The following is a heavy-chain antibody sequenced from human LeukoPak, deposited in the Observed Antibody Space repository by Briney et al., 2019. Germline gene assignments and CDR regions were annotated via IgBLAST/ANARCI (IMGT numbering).Heavy chain of an antibody. Sequence: ASVKVSCKASGYTFTSYGISWVRQAPGQGLEWMGWISAYNGNTNYAQKLQGRVTMTTDTSTSTAYMELRSLRSDDTAVYYCARDISLTIFGVVIRDSNWFDPWGQGTLVTVSS. J-gene: IGHJ5*02. CDR3: ARDISLTIFGVVIRDSNWFDP. D-gene: IGHD3-3*01. CDR2: ISAYNGNT. CDR1: GYTFTSYG. V-gene: IGHV1-18*01.